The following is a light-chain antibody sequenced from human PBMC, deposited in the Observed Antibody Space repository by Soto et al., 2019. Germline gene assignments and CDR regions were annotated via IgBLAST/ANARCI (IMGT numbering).Light chain of an antibody. V-gene: IGKV3D-15*01. CDR3: QQYNDWPLT. CDR2: GAS. J-gene: IGKJ4*01. CDR1: QSVDSN. Sequence: EIVMTQSPATLSVSPGDGATLSCRASQSVDSNLAWYQQKPGQTPRLLIYGASTRPTGIPARFSGSGSGTEFTLTISSLQPEDSAVYYCQQYNDWPLTFGGGTKVDIK.